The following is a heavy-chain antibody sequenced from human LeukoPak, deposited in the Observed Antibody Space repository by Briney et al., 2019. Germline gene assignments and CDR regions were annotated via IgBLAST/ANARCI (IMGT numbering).Heavy chain of an antibody. Sequence: SETLSLTCTVSGGSISSYYWSWIRQPPGKGLEWIGYIYYSGSTNYNPSLKSQVTISVDTSKNQFSLKLSSVTAADTAVYYCARHGPYYYDSSGRHWYFDLWGRGTLVTVSS. CDR3: ARHGPYYYDSSGRHWYFDL. J-gene: IGHJ2*01. CDR2: IYYSGST. D-gene: IGHD3-22*01. V-gene: IGHV4-59*08. CDR1: GGSISSYY.